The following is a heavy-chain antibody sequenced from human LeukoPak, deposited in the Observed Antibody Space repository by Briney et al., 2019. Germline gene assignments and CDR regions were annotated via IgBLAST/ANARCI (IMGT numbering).Heavy chain of an antibody. CDR2: ISYDGSNK. J-gene: IGHJ3*02. D-gene: IGHD6-13*01. CDR1: GFTFSSYA. V-gene: IGHV3-30-3*01. Sequence: GRSLRLSCAASGFTFSSYAMHWVRQAPGKGLEWVAVISYDGSNKYYADSVKGRFTISRDNSKNTLYLQMNGLRTEDTAVYYCARDYPSTSSADAFDIWGQGTMVTVSS. CDR3: ARDYPSTSSADAFDI.